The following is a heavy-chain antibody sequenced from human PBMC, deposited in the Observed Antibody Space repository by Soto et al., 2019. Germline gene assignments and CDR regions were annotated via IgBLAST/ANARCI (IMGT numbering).Heavy chain of an antibody. V-gene: IGHV4-31*03. CDR2: IHYSGNT. CDR3: ATNHDDISGRTPLLFDS. J-gene: IGHJ4*02. CDR1: GDSIGTGGYY. D-gene: IGHD3-22*01. Sequence: QVQLQESGPGLVKPSQTLSLTCTVSGDSIGTGGYYWDWIRQHPGKGPEWIGYIHYSGNTYYNPSLKSRLTISLDTSKNQFSLHLSSVTAADTAVYYCATNHDDISGRTPLLFDSWGQGTLVNVST.